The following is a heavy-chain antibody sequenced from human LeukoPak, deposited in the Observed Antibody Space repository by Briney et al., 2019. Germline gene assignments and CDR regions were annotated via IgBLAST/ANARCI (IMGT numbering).Heavy chain of an antibody. V-gene: IGHV4-59*08. J-gene: IGHJ5*02. CDR3: ARNVGSGSYYWFDP. D-gene: IGHD1-26*01. CDR1: GGSISSYY. Sequence: SETLSLTCTVSGGSISSYYWSWIRQPPGKGLEWIGYIYYSGSTNYNPSLKSRVTISVDTSKNQFSLKLSSVSAADTAVYYCARNVGSGSYYWFDPWGQGTLVTVSS. CDR2: IYYSGST.